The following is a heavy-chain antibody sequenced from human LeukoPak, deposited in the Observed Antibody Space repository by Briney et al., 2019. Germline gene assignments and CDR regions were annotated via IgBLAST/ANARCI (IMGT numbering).Heavy chain of an antibody. CDR3: ARDPMAAPGWFDP. V-gene: IGHV3-48*04. Sequence: GGSLRLSCAASGFTFSSYSMNWVRQAPGKGLEWVSYISSSSSTIYYADSVKGRFTISRDNAKNSLYLQMNSLRAEDTAVYYCARDPMAAPGWFDPWGQGTVVTVSS. CDR1: GFTFSSYS. J-gene: IGHJ5*02. D-gene: IGHD5-24*01. CDR2: ISSSSSTI.